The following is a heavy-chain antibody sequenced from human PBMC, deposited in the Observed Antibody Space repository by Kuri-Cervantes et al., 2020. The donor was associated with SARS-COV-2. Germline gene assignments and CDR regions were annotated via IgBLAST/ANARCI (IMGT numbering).Heavy chain of an antibody. CDR3: ARDVNIVVVPAYYYGMDV. CDR1: GFTFSSYA. CDR2: ISSNGGST. J-gene: IGHJ6*02. V-gene: IGHV3-64*04. Sequence: GESLKISCSASGFTFSSYAMHWVRQAPGKGLEYVSAISSNGGSTYYADSVKGRFTISRDNAKNSLYLQMNSLRAEDTAVYYCARDVNIVVVPAYYYGMDVWGQGTTVTVSS. D-gene: IGHD2-2*01.